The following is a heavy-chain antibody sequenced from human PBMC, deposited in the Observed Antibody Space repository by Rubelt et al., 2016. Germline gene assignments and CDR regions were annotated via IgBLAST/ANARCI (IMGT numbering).Heavy chain of an antibody. J-gene: IGHJ4*02. V-gene: IGHV4-31*03. CDR3: ARDSGSRIFDY. Sequence: QVQLQESGPGLVKPSQTLSLTCTVSGGSISSGGYYWSWIRQHPGTGMEWIGYIYYRGSTYYNPSLKSRVTISGDTSKNQFSLKLSSVTAADTAVYYCARDSGSRIFDYWGQGTLVTVSS. CDR2: IYYRGST. D-gene: IGHD2/OR15-2a*01. CDR1: GGSISSGGYY.